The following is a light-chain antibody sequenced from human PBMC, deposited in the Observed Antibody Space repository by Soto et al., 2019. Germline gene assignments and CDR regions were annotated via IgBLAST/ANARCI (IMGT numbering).Light chain of an antibody. CDR1: SSNIGAGYD. Sequence: QSVLTQPPSVSGAPGQRVTISCTGSSSNIGAGYDVHWYQQLPGTAPKLLIYGNSNRPSGVPDRFSGSKSGTSASLAITGLQAEDVADYYYQSYDSSLSGVVFGGGTKLTVL. CDR3: QSYDSSLSGVV. CDR2: GNS. J-gene: IGLJ2*01. V-gene: IGLV1-40*01.